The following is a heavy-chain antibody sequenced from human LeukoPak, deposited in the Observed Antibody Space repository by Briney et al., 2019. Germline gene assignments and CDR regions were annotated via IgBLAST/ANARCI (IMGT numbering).Heavy chain of an antibody. D-gene: IGHD3-3*01. CDR3: ARDVLEWLNDAFVI. V-gene: IGHV1-18*01. Sequence: ASVKVSCKASSYTFTSYGISWVRQAPGQGLEWLGWISAYNGNTNYAQKLQGRVTMTTYTSTSTAYMELRSLRSDDTAVYYCARDVLEWLNDAFVIWGQGTMVTVSS. CDR1: SYTFTSYG. J-gene: IGHJ3*02. CDR2: ISAYNGNT.